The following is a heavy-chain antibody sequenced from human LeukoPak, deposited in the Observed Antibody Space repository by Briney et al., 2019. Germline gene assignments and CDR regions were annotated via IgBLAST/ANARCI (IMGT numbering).Heavy chain of an antibody. D-gene: IGHD3-3*01. CDR2: ISSNGGTI. CDR3: ARDHDDFWSCYYAVCLDY. Sequence: GGSLRLSCAASGFTFTNYSMSWVRQAPGKGLEYVSYISSNGGTIYYADSVKGRFTISRDNAKNSLYLQMGSLRAEDMALYYCARDHDDFWSCYYAVCLDYWGQGTLVTVS. V-gene: IGHV3-64*02. J-gene: IGHJ4*02. CDR1: GFTFTNYS.